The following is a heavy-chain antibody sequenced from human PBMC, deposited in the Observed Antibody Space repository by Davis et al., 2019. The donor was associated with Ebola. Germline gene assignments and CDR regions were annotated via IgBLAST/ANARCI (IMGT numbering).Heavy chain of an antibody. CDR1: GGSISSYY. CDR2: IYYSGST. Sequence: SETLSLTCTVSGGSISSYYWSWIRQPPGKGLEWIGYIYYSGSTNYNPSLKSRVTISVDTSKNQFSLKLSSVTAADTAVYYCARVIAAASDWFDPWSQGTLVTVSS. J-gene: IGHJ5*02. CDR3: ARVIAAASDWFDP. V-gene: IGHV4-59*12. D-gene: IGHD6-13*01.